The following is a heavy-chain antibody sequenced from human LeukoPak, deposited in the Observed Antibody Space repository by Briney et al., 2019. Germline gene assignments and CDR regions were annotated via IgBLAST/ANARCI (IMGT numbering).Heavy chain of an antibody. V-gene: IGHV3-74*01. CDR2: INSDASST. J-gene: IGHJ3*02. Sequence: QPGGSLRLSCAASGFTFSSYWMHWVRQAPGKGLVWVSRINSDASSTNYADSVKGRFTISRDNAKNTLYLQMNSLRTEDTAVYYCASVTVLGKRNAFDNWGQGIMVTVSS. CDR3: ASVTVLGKRNAFDN. D-gene: IGHD7-27*01. CDR1: GFTFSSYW.